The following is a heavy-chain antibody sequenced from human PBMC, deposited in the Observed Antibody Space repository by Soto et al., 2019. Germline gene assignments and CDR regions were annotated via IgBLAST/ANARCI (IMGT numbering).Heavy chain of an antibody. CDR2: IIPIFGTA. Sequence: ASVKVSCKASGGTFSSYAISWVRQAPGQGLEWMGGIIPIFGTANYAQKFQGRVTITADESTSTAYMELSSLRSEDTAVYYCARDWRAVAGKGGVFDYWGQGTLVTVFS. V-gene: IGHV1-69*13. J-gene: IGHJ4*02. CDR3: ARDWRAVAGKGGVFDY. CDR1: GGTFSSYA. D-gene: IGHD6-19*01.